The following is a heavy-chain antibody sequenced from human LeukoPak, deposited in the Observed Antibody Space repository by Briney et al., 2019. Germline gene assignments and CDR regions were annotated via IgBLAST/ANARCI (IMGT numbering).Heavy chain of an antibody. CDR3: AREESGGYFDS. Sequence: ASVKVSCKASGYTFTSYYMHWVRQAPGQGLEWMGLINPSGTNTNYARKFRGRVTMTRDTSTSTVYMDLSSLRSEDTAMYFCAREESGGYFDSWGQGTLVTVSS. J-gene: IGHJ4*02. CDR1: GYTFTSYY. D-gene: IGHD2-8*02. V-gene: IGHV1-46*01. CDR2: INPSGTNT.